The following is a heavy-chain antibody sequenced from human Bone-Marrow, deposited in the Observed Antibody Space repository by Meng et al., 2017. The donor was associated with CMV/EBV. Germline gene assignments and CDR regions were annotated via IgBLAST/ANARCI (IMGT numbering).Heavy chain of an antibody. CDR3: ARKPGTLYYYYGMDV. V-gene: IGHV3-7*01. J-gene: IGHJ6*02. CDR1: GFTFSSSW. CDR2: INQDGSEK. Sequence: GESLKISCAASGFTFSSSWMNWVRQAPGKGLECVANINQDGSEKYYVDSVKGRFTISRDNTKNSLYLQMNSLRAEDTAVYYCARKPGTLYYYYGMDVWGQGTTVTVSS. D-gene: IGHD1-14*01.